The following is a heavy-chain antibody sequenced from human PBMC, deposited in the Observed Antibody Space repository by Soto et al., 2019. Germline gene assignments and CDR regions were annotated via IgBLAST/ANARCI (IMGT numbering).Heavy chain of an antibody. J-gene: IGHJ6*02. CDR3: ARQWKCSSTSCYALGGNYYYGMDV. CDR1: GYSFTSYW. V-gene: IGHV5-10-1*01. CDR2: IDPSDSYT. D-gene: IGHD2-2*01. Sequence: PGESLKISCKGSGYSFTSYWISWVRQMPGKGLEWMGRIDPSDSYTNYSPSFQGHVTISADKSISTAYLQWSSLKASDTAMYYCARQWKCSSTSCYALGGNYYYGMDVWGQGTTVTGSS.